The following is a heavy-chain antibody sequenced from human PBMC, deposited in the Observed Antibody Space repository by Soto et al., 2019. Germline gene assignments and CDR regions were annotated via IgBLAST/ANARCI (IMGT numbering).Heavy chain of an antibody. CDR2: SSYRGIT. CDR3: TRSSGYYAIDY. D-gene: IGHD6-19*01. V-gene: IGHV4-4*02. CDR1: GDSISSHHY. Sequence: QVQLQESGPGLLKPSGTLSLTCAVSGDSISSHHYWSWVRQPPGKGLEWIGESSYRGITSYNPSLKGRVTISLDGSKNQFSLKLTSVTAADTAVFYCTRSSGYYAIDYWGQGTLVTVSS. J-gene: IGHJ4*02.